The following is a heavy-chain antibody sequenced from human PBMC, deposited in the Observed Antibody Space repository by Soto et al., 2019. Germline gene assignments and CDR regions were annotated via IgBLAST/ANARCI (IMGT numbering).Heavy chain of an antibody. D-gene: IGHD2-8*02. J-gene: IGHJ6*03. CDR2: ISSSGTTM. V-gene: IGHV3-11*01. CDR1: GFTFSDYY. Sequence: QVQLVESGGGLVKPGGSLRLSCAASGFTFSDYYMSWIRQAPGKGLEWVSHISSSGTTMFYADSVKGRFTISRDNAKNSLDLQMNSLRAEDTAVQSCGRDPQYCGARNCINNYYYNYRDVWSKGTTVT. CDR3: GRDPQYCGARNCINNYYYNYRDV.